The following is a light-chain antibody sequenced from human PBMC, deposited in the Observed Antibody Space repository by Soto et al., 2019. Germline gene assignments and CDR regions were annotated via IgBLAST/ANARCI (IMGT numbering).Light chain of an antibody. J-gene: IGKJ4*01. V-gene: IGKV3-11*01. CDR3: QQYNGWSLT. CDR1: QSVSSY. CDR2: DAA. Sequence: EIVLTQSPATLSLSPGERATLSCRASQSVSSYLAWCQQQPRQAPRLLIYDAANRATGIPARFTGSGSGTEFSLPISSRQAEDVAVEYCQQYNGWSLTFGGGTKVDIK.